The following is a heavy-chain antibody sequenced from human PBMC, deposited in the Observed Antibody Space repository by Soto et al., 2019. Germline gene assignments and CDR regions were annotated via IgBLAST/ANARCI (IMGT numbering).Heavy chain of an antibody. CDR2: INSDGSST. CDR3: ARVYCSGGGCYPLDY. D-gene: IGHD2-15*01. CDR1: GFTFSSYW. Sequence: EVQLVESGGGLVQPGGSLRLSCAASGFTFSSYWMHWVRQAPGKGLVWVSRINSDGSSTSYADSVKGRFTISRDNAKNTLYLQMNSLRAEDTAVYYSARVYCSGGGCYPLDYWGQGTLVTVSS. V-gene: IGHV3-74*01. J-gene: IGHJ4*02.